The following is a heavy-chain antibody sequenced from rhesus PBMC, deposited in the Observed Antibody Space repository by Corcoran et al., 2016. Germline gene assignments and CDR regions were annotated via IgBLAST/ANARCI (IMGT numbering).Heavy chain of an antibody. CDR2: LNTAPGRP. CDR3: TRGQGGIGASYGSES. J-gene: IGHJ6*01. Sequence: EMQLVEYGGGLAKPGESLSLSCEASGFSLSRYWLHWYRQAPGKGLGVFTSLNTAPGRPDNIASVKDRFTSFSDKVKNTLFLQMKSLRPEYTGVYDCTRGQGGIGASYGSESWGRGVAVTVSS. D-gene: IGHD2-27*01. CDR1: GFSLSRYW. V-gene: IGHV3-14*01.